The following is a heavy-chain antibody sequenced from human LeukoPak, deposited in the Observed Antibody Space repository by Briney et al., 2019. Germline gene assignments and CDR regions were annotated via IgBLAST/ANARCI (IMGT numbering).Heavy chain of an antibody. CDR2: INLSGGST. CDR3: ARDYVDDIPMIKDY. CDR1: GYTFTGYH. Sequence: ASVKVSCKASGYTFTGYHMHWVRQALGQGLEWMGKINLSGGSTTYAQKFQGRVTMTRDTSTSTVYMELSSLRSEDTAVYYCARDYVDDIPMIKDYWGQGPLVTVSS. D-gene: IGHD2-8*01. J-gene: IGHJ4*02. V-gene: IGHV1-46*01.